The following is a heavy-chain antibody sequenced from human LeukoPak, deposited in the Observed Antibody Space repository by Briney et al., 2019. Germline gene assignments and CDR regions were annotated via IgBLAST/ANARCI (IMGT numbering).Heavy chain of an antibody. J-gene: IGHJ4*02. V-gene: IGHV1-69*05. D-gene: IGHD5-24*01. Sequence: GASVKVSCKASGYTFTGYYMHWVRQAPGQGLEWMGGIIPIFGTANYAQKFQGRVTITTDESTSTAYMELSSLRSEDTAVYYCAREKRWKYYFDYWGQGTLVTVSS. CDR2: IIPIFGTA. CDR1: GYTFTGYY. CDR3: AREKRWKYYFDY.